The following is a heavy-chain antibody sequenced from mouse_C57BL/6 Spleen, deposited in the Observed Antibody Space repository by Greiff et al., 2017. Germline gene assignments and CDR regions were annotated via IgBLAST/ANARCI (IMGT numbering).Heavy chain of an antibody. D-gene: IGHD3-3*01. J-gene: IGHJ4*01. CDR1: GYAFSSYW. V-gene: IGHV1-80*01. CDR2: IYPGDGDT. CDR3: ARGCDYAMDY. Sequence: QVTLKVSGAELVKPGASVKISCKASGYAFSSYWLNWVKQRPGKGLEWIGQIYPGDGDTNYNGKFKGKATLTADKSSSTAYMQLSSLTSEDSAVYFCARGCDYAMDYWGQGTSVTVSS.